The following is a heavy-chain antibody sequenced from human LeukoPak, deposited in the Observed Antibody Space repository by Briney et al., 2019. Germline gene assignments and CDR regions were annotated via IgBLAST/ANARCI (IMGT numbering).Heavy chain of an antibody. CDR1: GFNFMSYS. CDR3: ASASGPDFYDIFDI. Sequence: GGSLRLSCAASGFNFMSYSMNWFRQAPGKGLEWLSSISSRSNYKYYADSAKGRFAISRDNAENSLYLEMSSLRFEDTAVYYCASASGPDFYDIFDIWGQGTLVTVSS. J-gene: IGHJ3*02. V-gene: IGHV3-21*06. CDR2: ISSRSNYK. D-gene: IGHD3-9*01.